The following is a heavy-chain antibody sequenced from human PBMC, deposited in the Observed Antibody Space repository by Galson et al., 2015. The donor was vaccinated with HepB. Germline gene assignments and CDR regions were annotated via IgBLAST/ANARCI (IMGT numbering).Heavy chain of an antibody. V-gene: IGHV3-30*18. CDR1: GFTFSSYG. J-gene: IGHJ4*02. CDR3: AKGGRGCDTSSCHSDY. Sequence: SLRLSCAASGFTFSSYGMHWVRQAPGKGLEWVAVISYDGSNKYYADSVKGRFTISRDDPKNTVFLHMNSLRAEDTAVYYCAKGGRGCDTSSCHSDYWGQGALVTVSS. D-gene: IGHD2-15*01. CDR2: ISYDGSNK.